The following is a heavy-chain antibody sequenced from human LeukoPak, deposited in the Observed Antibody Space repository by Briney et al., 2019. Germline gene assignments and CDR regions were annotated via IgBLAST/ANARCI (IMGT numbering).Heavy chain of an antibody. V-gene: IGHV1-2*02. CDR1: GYTFTCYY. D-gene: IGHD4-4*01. Sequence: ASVKVSCKASGYTFTCYYMHWGRQAPGQGLEWMGWINPNSGGTNYAQKFQGRVTMTRDTSTSTVYMELSSLRSEDTAVYYCARDLAYSNYVGILDYWGQGTLVTVSS. CDR3: ARDLAYSNYVGILDY. J-gene: IGHJ4*02. CDR2: INPNSGGT.